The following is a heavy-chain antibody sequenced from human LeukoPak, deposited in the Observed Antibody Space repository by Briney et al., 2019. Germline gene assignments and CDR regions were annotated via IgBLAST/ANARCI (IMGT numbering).Heavy chain of an antibody. CDR1: GGSFSGYY. V-gene: IGHV4-34*01. D-gene: IGHD1-26*01. CDR2: INHSGST. J-gene: IGHJ5*02. CDR3: ASRDGWSGSYHGFDP. Sequence: SETVSLTCAVYGGSFSGYYWSWIRQPPGKGLEWIGEINHSGSTNYNPSLKSRVTISVDTSKNQFSLKLSSVTAADTAVYYCASRDGWSGSYHGFDPWGQGTLVTVSS.